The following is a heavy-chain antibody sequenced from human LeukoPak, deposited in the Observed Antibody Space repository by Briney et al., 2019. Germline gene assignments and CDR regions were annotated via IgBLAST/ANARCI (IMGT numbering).Heavy chain of an antibody. D-gene: IGHD2-15*01. J-gene: IGHJ3*02. V-gene: IGHV3-53*01. Sequence: GGSLRLSCAASGFTVSSNYMSWVRQAPGKGLEWVSVIYSGGSTYYADSVKGRFTISRDNSKNTLYLQMNSLRAEDTAVYYCARSGLLRIPGDAFDIWGQGTMVTVSS. CDR1: GFTVSSNY. CDR3: ARSGLLRIPGDAFDI. CDR2: IYSGGST.